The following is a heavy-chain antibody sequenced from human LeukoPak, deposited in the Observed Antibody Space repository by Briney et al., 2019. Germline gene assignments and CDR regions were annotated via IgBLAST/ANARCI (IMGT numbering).Heavy chain of an antibody. CDR2: IYYTGST. CDR3: TREGSGSLFYYGMDV. J-gene: IGHJ6*02. D-gene: IGHD3-10*01. CDR1: GGSISSSSYY. Sequence: PSETLSLTCTASGGSISSSSYYWGWIRQPPGKGLEWIGSIYYTGSTYYNPSLKSRVTMSVDTSKKQFSLKLSSVTAADSAVYYCTREGSGSLFYYGMDVWGQGTTVTVSS. V-gene: IGHV4-39*02.